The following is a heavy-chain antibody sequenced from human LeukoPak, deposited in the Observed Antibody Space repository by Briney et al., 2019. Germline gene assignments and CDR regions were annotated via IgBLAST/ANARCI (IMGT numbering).Heavy chain of an antibody. J-gene: IGHJ5*02. CDR2: IKEDGSEK. CDR1: GFTFSGYW. D-gene: IGHD4-17*01. CDR3: GRGHYGDYA. Sequence: PGGPLRLSCAASGFTFSGYWMSWVRQAPGKGLECVANIKEDGSEKYYVDSVKGRFTISRDNAENSLFLQMNSLRAEDTAVYYCGRGHYGDYAWGQGTLVTVSS. V-gene: IGHV3-7*01.